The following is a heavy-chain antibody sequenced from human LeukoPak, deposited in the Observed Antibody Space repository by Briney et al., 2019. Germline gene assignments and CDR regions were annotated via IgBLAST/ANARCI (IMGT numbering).Heavy chain of an antibody. CDR2: INHSGST. D-gene: IGHD2-2*01. V-gene: IGHV4-34*01. CDR1: GGSFSGYY. J-gene: IGHJ6*02. Sequence: SETLSLTCAVYGGSFSGYYWSWIRQPPGKGLEWIGEINHSGSTNYNPSLKSRVTISVDTSKNQFSLKLSSVTAADTAVYYCARAHCSSTSCTEITPYYYYYYGMDVWGQGTTVTVSS. CDR3: ARAHCSSTSCTEITPYYYYYYGMDV.